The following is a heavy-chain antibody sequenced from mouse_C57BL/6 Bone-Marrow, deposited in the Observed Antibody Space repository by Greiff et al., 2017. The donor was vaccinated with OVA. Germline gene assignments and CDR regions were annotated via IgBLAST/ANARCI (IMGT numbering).Heavy chain of an antibody. Sequence: EVQLQQSGPELVKPGASVKISCKASGYTFTDYYMNWVKQSHGKSLEWIGDINPNNGGTSYNQKFKGKATLTVDKSSSTAYMELLSLTSEDSAVYYCAILYWYFDVWGTGTTVTVSS. CDR3: AILYWYFDV. V-gene: IGHV1-26*01. CDR1: GYTFTDYY. J-gene: IGHJ1*03. CDR2: INPNNGGT.